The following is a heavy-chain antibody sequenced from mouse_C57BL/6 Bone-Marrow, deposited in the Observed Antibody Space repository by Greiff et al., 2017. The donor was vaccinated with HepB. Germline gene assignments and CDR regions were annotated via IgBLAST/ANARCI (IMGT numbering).Heavy chain of an antibody. CDR3: ARNPSFYYGSSKASWFAY. CDR2: ISDGGSYT. D-gene: IGHD1-1*01. Sequence: VESGGGLVKPGGSLKLSCAASGFTFSSYAMSWVRQTPEKRLEWVATISDGGSYTYYPDNVKGRFTISRDNAKNNLYLQMSHLKSEDTAMYYCARNPSFYYGSSKASWFAYWGQGTLVTVSA. J-gene: IGHJ3*01. CDR1: GFTFSSYA. V-gene: IGHV5-4*01.